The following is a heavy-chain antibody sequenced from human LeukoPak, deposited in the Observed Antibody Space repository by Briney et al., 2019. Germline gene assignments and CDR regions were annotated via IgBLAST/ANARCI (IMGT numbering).Heavy chain of an antibody. CDR1: GGSISSYY. D-gene: IGHD3-10*01. V-gene: IGHV4-59*08. Sequence: PSETLSLTCTVSGGSISSYYWSWIRQPPGKGLEWIGYIYYSGSTNYNPSLKSRVTISVDTSKNQFSLKLSSVTAADTAVYYCARQGYYGSGSYSYFDYWGQGTLVTVSS. J-gene: IGHJ4*02. CDR3: ARQGYYGSGSYSYFDY. CDR2: IYYSGST.